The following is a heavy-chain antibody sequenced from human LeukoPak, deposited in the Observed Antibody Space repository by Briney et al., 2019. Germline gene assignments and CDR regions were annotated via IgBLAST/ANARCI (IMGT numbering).Heavy chain of an antibody. V-gene: IGHV4-59*05. J-gene: IGHJ4*02. CDR1: GGSISSYY. Sequence: PSETLSLTCTVSGGSISSYYWSWIRQPPGKGLEWIGSIYYSGSTYYNPSLKSRVTISVDTSKNPFSLKLSSVTAADTAVYYCARLVRYCSGGSCYRPFDYWGQGTLVTVSS. CDR3: ARLVRYCSGGSCYRPFDY. D-gene: IGHD2-15*01. CDR2: IYYSGST.